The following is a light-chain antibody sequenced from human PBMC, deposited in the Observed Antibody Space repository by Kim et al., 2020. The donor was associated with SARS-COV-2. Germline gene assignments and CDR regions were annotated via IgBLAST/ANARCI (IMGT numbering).Light chain of an antibody. CDR3: SSYTSSSTLV. V-gene: IGLV2-14*03. CDR2: DVT. CDR1: SGDVGGYNY. Sequence: GQSITISCTGTSGDVGGYNYVSWYQQHPGKAPKRMIYDVTKRPSGVSNRFSGSKSGNTASLTISGLQAEDEADYYCSSYTSSSTLVFGGGTKLTVL. J-gene: IGLJ2*01.